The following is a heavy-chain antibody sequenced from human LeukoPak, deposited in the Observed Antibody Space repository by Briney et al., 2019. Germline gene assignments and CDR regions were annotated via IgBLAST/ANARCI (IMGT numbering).Heavy chain of an antibody. V-gene: IGHV3-23*01. D-gene: IGHD3-9*01. J-gene: IGHJ4*02. CDR1: GFTFSSYG. CDR2: ISGSGGST. CDR3: AKAANYDILTGYYLDY. Sequence: GGTLRLSCAASGFTFSSYGMSWVRQAPGKGLEWVSAISGSGGSTYYADSVKGRFTISRDNSKNTLYLQMSNLRAEDTAIYYCAKAANYDILTGYYLDYWGQGTLVTVSS.